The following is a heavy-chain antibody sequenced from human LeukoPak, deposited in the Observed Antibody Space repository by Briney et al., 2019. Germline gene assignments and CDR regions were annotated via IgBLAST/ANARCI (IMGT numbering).Heavy chain of an antibody. D-gene: IGHD2-2*02. CDR1: GGSISSSNYY. CDR3: ARHQLPPIVVVPAAIAIPGDDY. J-gene: IGHJ4*02. V-gene: IGHV4-39*01. CDR2: IYYSGST. Sequence: SENLSLTCTVSGGSISSSNYYWGWIRQPPGKGLEWIGTIYYSGSTYYNPSLKSRVTISVDTSKNQFSLKLSSVTAADTAVYYCARHQLPPIVVVPAAIAIPGDDYWGQGTLVTVSS.